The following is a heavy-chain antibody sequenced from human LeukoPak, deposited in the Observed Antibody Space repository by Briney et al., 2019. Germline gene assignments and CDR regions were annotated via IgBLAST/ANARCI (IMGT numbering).Heavy chain of an antibody. J-gene: IGHJ4*02. V-gene: IGHV1-2*02. CDR1: GYTFTTYY. CDR3: VRGDFDY. Sequence: ASVKVSCKASGYTFTTYYLHWVRQAPGQGLEWMGWINPNSGGTNYAQKFQGRVTMTRETSISTAYVDLSGLASGGTVVYYCVRGDFDYWGQGTLVTVSS. CDR2: INPNSGGT.